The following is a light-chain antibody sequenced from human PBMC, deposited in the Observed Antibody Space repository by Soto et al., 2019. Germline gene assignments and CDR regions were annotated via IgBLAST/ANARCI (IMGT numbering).Light chain of an antibody. CDR2: DAS. V-gene: IGKV1-5*01. CDR3: QQYNAYSSWT. J-gene: IGKJ1*01. Sequence: DIQVTQAPSTLSASVGDTVTITCRASQSISDWLAWYQQKPGKAPKVLIYDASTLESGVPSRFSGSGSGTEFTLTISGLQPDDFATYYCQQYNAYSSWTFGQGTTVEIK. CDR1: QSISDW.